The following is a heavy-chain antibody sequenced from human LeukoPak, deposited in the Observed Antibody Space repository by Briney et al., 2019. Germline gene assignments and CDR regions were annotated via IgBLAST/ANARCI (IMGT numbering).Heavy chain of an antibody. Sequence: GGSLRLSCAASGFTFSDYYMSWVRQAPGKGLEWLSYISSSGSTIHYADSVKGRFTISRDNAKNSLYLQMNSLRGDDTAVYYCSRDATPQYSSGWVFFDYWGQGTLVTVSS. CDR1: GFTFSDYY. V-gene: IGHV3-11*04. D-gene: IGHD6-19*01. CDR2: ISSSGSTI. J-gene: IGHJ4*02. CDR3: SRDATPQYSSGWVFFDY.